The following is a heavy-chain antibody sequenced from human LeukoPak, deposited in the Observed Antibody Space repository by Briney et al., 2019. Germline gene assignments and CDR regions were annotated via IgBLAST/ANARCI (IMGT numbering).Heavy chain of an antibody. CDR1: GFTFSSYS. Sequence: GGSLRLSCAASGFTFSSYSMNWVRQALGKGLEWVSSISSSSSYIYYADSVKGRFTISRDNAKNSLYLQMNSLGAEDTAVYYCARQADSSGYYYFDYWGQGTLVTVSS. CDR3: ARQADSSGYYYFDY. J-gene: IGHJ4*02. V-gene: IGHV3-21*01. D-gene: IGHD3-22*01. CDR2: ISSSSSYI.